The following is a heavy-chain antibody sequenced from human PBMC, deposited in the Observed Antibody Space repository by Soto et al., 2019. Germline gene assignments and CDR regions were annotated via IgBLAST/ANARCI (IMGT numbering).Heavy chain of an antibody. CDR3: AKDMTVFEWWPVSD. V-gene: IGHV3-9*01. Sequence: GGSLRLSCAASGFTFDGYAMHWVWQAPGKGLEWVAGISWNSGSIGYADSVKGRFTISRDNAKNSLYLQMNSLRAEDTAFYYCAKDMTVFEWWPVSDWGQGTLVTVSS. D-gene: IGHD2-15*01. CDR1: GFTFDGYA. J-gene: IGHJ4*02. CDR2: ISWNSGSI.